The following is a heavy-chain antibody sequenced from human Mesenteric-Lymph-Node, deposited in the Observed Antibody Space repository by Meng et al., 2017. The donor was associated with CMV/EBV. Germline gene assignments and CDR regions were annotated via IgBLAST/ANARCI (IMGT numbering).Heavy chain of an antibody. CDR2: IYHSGST. CDR1: GYSISSGYY. Sequence: SETLSLTCTVSGYSISSGYYWGWIRQPPGKGLEWIGSIYHSGSTYYNPSLKSRVTISVDTSKKYFSLKLRSVTAADTAVYYCATSNMYLRFLYWGQGTLVTVSS. CDR3: ATSNMYLRFLY. J-gene: IGHJ4*02. V-gene: IGHV4-38-2*02. D-gene: IGHD3-3*01.